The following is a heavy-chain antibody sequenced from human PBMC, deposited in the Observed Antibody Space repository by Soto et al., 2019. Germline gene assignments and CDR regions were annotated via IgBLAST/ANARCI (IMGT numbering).Heavy chain of an antibody. CDR1: GDSISTYY. V-gene: IGHV4-59*01. D-gene: IGHD2-15*01. J-gene: IGHJ6*02. CDR2: NYYIGCT. CDR3: ARCRCRSPYGVDV. Sequence: QVQLQESGPGLVKPSETLSLTCTVSGDSISTYYWSWIRQPTGKGLEWIGYNYYIGCTNYNPSLKSRLTISVDPSTNQFRLKLSSATAADTAVYYSARCRCRSPYGVDVWGQGTTVTVFS.